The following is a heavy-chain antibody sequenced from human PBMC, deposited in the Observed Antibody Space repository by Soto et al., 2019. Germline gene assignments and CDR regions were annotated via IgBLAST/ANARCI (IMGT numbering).Heavy chain of an antibody. V-gene: IGHV3-30*18. CDR2: VSKDGNTQ. CDR3: AKDAAAAGTFDY. D-gene: IGHD6-13*01. CDR1: GFTFSSYA. Sequence: QVQLVESGGGVVQPGRSLRLSCAASGFTFSSYAMQWVRQALGKGLEWVAVVSKDGNTQYYADSVEGRFTISRDNSKNTLYLQMNSLRPEDTAVYYCAKDAAAAGTFDYWGQGTLVTVSS. J-gene: IGHJ4*02.